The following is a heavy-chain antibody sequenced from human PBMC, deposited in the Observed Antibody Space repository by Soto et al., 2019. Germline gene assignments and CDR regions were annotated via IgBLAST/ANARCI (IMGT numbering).Heavy chain of an antibody. V-gene: IGHV4-31*03. Sequence: QVQLQESGPGLVKPSQTLSLTCTVSGGSISSGGYYWSWIRQHPGKGLEWIGYIYYSGSTYYNPSLKSRVTISVDTSKNLFSLKLSSVTAADTAVYYCARDEPGYCSGGSCYDDSMGAFDIWGQGTMVTVSS. CDR3: ARDEPGYCSGGSCYDDSMGAFDI. CDR2: IYYSGST. D-gene: IGHD2-15*01. J-gene: IGHJ3*02. CDR1: GGSISSGGYY.